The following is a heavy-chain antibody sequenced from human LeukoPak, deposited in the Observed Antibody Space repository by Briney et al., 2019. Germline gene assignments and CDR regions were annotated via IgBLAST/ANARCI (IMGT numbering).Heavy chain of an antibody. J-gene: IGHJ4*02. Sequence: ASVKVSCKASGYTFTSYYMHWVRQAPGQGLEWMGWINPNSGGTNYAQKFQGRVTMTRDTSISTAYMELSRLRSDDTAVYYCARVKRSLWSPCVDYWGQGTLVTVSS. CDR1: GYTFTSYY. CDR2: INPNSGGT. V-gene: IGHV1-2*02. D-gene: IGHD5-18*01. CDR3: ARVKRSLWSPCVDY.